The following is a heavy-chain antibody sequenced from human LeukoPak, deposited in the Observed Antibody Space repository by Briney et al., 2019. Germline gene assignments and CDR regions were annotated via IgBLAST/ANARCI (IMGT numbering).Heavy chain of an antibody. CDR2: ISYDGSSK. D-gene: IGHD1-14*01. CDR3: AKAGLNPFDY. CDR1: GFTFSSYG. J-gene: IGHJ4*02. Sequence: GGSLRLSCAASGFTFSSYGMHWVRQAPGKGLEWVAVISYDGSSKYYADSVKGRFTISRDNSKNTLYLQMNSLRAEDTAVYYCAKAGLNPFDYWGQGTLVTVSS. V-gene: IGHV3-30*18.